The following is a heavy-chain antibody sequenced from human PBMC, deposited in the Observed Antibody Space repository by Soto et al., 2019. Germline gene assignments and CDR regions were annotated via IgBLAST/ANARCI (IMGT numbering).Heavy chain of an antibody. CDR2: IYNNETF. CDR3: ARVPLRYSSSHNFDS. CDR1: GASVSSGSFY. Sequence: LSLTCSVSGASVSSGSFYWSWIRQPPGKGLEWIGFIYNNETFNYSPSLRSRVTLSVDTSKHQFSLKLSSVTAADTAVYYCARVPLRYSSSHNFDSWGQGALVTVSS. D-gene: IGHD6-19*01. J-gene: IGHJ4*02. V-gene: IGHV4-61*01.